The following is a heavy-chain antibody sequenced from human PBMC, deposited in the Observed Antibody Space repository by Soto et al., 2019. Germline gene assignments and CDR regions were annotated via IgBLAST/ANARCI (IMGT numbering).Heavy chain of an antibody. D-gene: IGHD3-16*01. V-gene: IGHV3-33*01. CDR1: GFTFSGFG. Sequence: QVQLVESGGGVVQPGRSLRLSCAASGFTFSGFGMHWARQAPGKGLEWVAIIWYDGSDKYYADSVKGRFTISRDNSKNTLYLQMNSLRAEDTAVYHCAFGNLSYYFDYWGQGTPVTVSS. J-gene: IGHJ4*02. CDR2: IWYDGSDK. CDR3: AFGNLSYYFDY.